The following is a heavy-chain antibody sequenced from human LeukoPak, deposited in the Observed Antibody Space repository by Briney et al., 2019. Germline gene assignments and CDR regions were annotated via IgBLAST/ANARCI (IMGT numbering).Heavy chain of an antibody. V-gene: IGHV1-2*02. CDR3: ARDGHSGGAFDI. D-gene: IGHD2-15*01. CDR2: IYPNSGGT. J-gene: IGHJ3*02. CDR1: GGTFSSYA. Sequence: ASVKVSCKASGGTFSSYAISWVRQAPGQGLEWMGWIYPNSGGTNHAQKFQGRVTMTRDTSISTAYMELSRLRSDDTAVYYCARDGHSGGAFDIWGQGTMVTVSS.